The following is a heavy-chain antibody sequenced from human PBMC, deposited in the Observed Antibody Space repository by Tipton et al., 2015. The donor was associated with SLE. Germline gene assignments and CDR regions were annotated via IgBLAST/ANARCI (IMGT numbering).Heavy chain of an antibody. CDR1: GYTFTGYY. D-gene: IGHD6-6*01. CDR3: AKERSSSSGYFDP. Sequence: QLVQSGAEVKKPGASVKVSCKASGYTFTGYYMHWVRQAPGQGLEWMGWINPNSGGTNYAQKFQGRVTMTRDTSISTTYMELSRLRSDDTAVYYCAKERSSSSGYFDPWGQGTLVTVSS. CDR2: INPNSGGT. J-gene: IGHJ5*02. V-gene: IGHV1-2*02.